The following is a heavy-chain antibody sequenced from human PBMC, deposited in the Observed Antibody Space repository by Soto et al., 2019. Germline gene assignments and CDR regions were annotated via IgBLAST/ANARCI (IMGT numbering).Heavy chain of an antibody. CDR3: ARDSGYSSSWSYGMDV. Sequence: VASVKVSCKASGYTFTGYYMHWVRQAPGQGLEWMGWINPNSGGTNYAQKFQGWVTMTRDTSISTAYMELSRLRSDDTAVYYCARDSGYSSSWSYGMDVWGQGTTVTVSS. V-gene: IGHV1-2*04. D-gene: IGHD6-13*01. J-gene: IGHJ6*02. CDR1: GYTFTGYY. CDR2: INPNSGGT.